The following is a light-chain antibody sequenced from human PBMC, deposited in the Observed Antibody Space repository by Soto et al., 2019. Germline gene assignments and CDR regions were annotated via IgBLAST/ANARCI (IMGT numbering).Light chain of an antibody. J-gene: IGKJ2*01. CDR1: QSLAYIDGNTY. Sequence: DVVMTQSPLSLPVTLGQPASISCRSSQSLAYIDGNTYLNWFQQRPGQSPRRLIYRVSNRDSGVPDRFSGSGSGPDFTLEISRVEAEDVGVYYCMQGTHWPPYTFGPGTKLEIK. CDR3: MQGTHWPPYT. CDR2: RVS. V-gene: IGKV2-30*01.